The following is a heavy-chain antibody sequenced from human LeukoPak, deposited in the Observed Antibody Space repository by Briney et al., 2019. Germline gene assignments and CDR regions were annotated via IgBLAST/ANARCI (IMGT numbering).Heavy chain of an antibody. CDR2: IRSKAYGGTT. CDR3: TRDRSQYHLFGY. D-gene: IGHD2/OR15-2a*01. CDR1: GFTFGYYA. J-gene: IGHJ4*02. Sequence: GSLRLSSTASGFTFGYYAMSWVRQAPGKGLEWVVFIRSKAYGGTTEYAASVKGRFTISRDDSKSIAYLQMNSLKTEDTAVYYCTRDRSQYHLFGYWGQGTLVTVSS. V-gene: IGHV3-49*04.